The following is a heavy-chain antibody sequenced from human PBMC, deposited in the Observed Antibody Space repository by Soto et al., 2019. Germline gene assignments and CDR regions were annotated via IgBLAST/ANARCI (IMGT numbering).Heavy chain of an antibody. CDR2: ISYDGSSK. V-gene: IGHV3-30*03. J-gene: IGHJ4*02. D-gene: IGHD1-26*01. Sequence: QVQLVESGGGVVQPGRSLRLSCAASGFTFSANALHWVRQAPGKGLEWVAFISYDGSSKHYAVSVKGRFTISRDNSKNTLYLEMNSLRPEETAVYYCARRVGDTDYWGQGTLVTVSS. CDR1: GFTFSANA. CDR3: ARRVGDTDY.